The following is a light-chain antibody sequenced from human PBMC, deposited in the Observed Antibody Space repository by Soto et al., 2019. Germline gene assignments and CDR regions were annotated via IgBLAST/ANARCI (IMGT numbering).Light chain of an antibody. CDR2: GAS. V-gene: IGKV3-15*01. J-gene: IGKJ1*01. CDR1: QSVSSN. CDR3: QQYNDWPRT. Sequence: EIVMTQSPATLSVSPGERATLSCRASQSVSSNLAWYQQKPGQAPGLLIYGASTRAPGIPARFSGSESGTEFTLTISSLQPEDFVVYYCQQYNDWPRTFGQGTKVEMK.